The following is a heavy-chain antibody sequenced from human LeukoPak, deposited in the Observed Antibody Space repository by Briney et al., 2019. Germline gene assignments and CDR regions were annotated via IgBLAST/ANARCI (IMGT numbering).Heavy chain of an antibody. D-gene: IGHD3-22*01. CDR2: IIPIFGTA. J-gene: IGHJ5*02. V-gene: IGHV1-69*13. Sequence: SVKVSCKASGGTFIRYAISWVRQAPGQGLEWMGGIIPIFGTANYAQKFQGRVTITADESTSTAYMELSSLRSEDTAVYYCARDDDSSGYYFSRNWFDPWGQGTLVTVSS. CDR3: ARDDDSSGYYFSRNWFDP. CDR1: GGTFIRYA.